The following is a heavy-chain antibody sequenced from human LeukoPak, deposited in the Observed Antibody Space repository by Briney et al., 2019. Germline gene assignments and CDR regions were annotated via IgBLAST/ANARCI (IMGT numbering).Heavy chain of an antibody. V-gene: IGHV4-34*01. CDR2: IDHSGST. D-gene: IGHD3-22*01. CDR3: ARGKFTYYYDSSGYFDY. J-gene: IGHJ4*02. Sequence: MASETLSLTCAVYGGSLSGYYWSWIRQSPGKGLEWIGEIDHSGSTNYNPSLKSRVSLSGDTSKNQFSLKLSSVTAADTVVYYCARGKFTYYYDSSGYFDYWGQGTLVTVSS. CDR1: GGSLSGYY.